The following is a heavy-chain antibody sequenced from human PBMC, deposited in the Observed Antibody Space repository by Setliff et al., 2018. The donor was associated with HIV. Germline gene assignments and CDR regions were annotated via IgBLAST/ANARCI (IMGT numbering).Heavy chain of an antibody. V-gene: IGHV4-39*01. CDR2: IYYSGST. Sequence: SETLSLTCSVSGDSISSSSYYWGWIRQPPGKGLEWIGSIYYSGSTYYNPSLSSRVTISVDASKNQFSLKLSSVTAADTAVYYCASLPPLYDSSGYYFDYWGQGTLVTVSS. CDR1: GDSISSSSYY. CDR3: ASLPPLYDSSGYYFDY. D-gene: IGHD3-22*01. J-gene: IGHJ4*02.